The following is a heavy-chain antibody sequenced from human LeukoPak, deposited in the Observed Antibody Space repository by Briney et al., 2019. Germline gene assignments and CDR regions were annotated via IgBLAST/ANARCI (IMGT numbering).Heavy chain of an antibody. D-gene: IGHD6-19*01. J-gene: IGHJ6*02. CDR3: AASSGWYSPYYYGMDV. Sequence: SETLSLTCTVSGGSIITYYWSWIRQPPGKGLEWIGYNYYSGDTHYNPSLKNRVAISIDTSRNQFSLRLTSVTPADTAVYYCAASSGWYSPYYYGMDVWGQGTTVTVSS. CDR2: NYYSGDT. V-gene: IGHV4-59*01. CDR1: GGSIITYY.